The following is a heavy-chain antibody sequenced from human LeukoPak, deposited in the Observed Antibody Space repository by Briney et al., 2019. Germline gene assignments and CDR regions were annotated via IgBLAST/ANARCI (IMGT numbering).Heavy chain of an antibody. J-gene: IGHJ3*02. D-gene: IGHD2-15*01. Sequence: GGSLRLSCAASGFTFSDYYMSWIRQAPGKGLEWVSYISSSGSTIYYADSVKGRFTISRDNSKNTLYLQMNSLRAEDTAVYYCAREGSHPGAAFDIWGQGTMVTVSS. CDR3: AREGSHPGAAFDI. CDR2: ISSSGSTI. CDR1: GFTFSDYY. V-gene: IGHV3-11*04.